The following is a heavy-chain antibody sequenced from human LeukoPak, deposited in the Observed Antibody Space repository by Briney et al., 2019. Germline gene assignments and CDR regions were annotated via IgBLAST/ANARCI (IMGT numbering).Heavy chain of an antibody. J-gene: IGHJ4*02. Sequence: GGSLRLSCVSSRFTLSNYNMNWVRQAPGKGLEWVSYIGSDNTIYYADSVKGRFTVSRDNAKNSLYLQMNRLRPEDTAVYYCSKKGQNEDYGKPDWGQGTLVTVSS. V-gene: IGHV3-48*03. CDR2: IGSDNTI. D-gene: IGHD4-17*01. CDR1: RFTLSNYN. CDR3: SKKGQNEDYGKPD.